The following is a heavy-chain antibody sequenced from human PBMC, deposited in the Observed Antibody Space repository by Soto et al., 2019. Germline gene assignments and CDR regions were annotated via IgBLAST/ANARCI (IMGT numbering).Heavy chain of an antibody. D-gene: IGHD3-22*01. CDR1: GFIFSSYE. CDR2: ISTGGSST. J-gene: IGHJ6*02. V-gene: IGHV3-48*03. CDR3: ARVVHFDSSGFGL. Sequence: PGGSLRLSCTASGFIFSSYEMNWVRQAPGKGLEWLSYISTGGSSTHYADSVKGRFTISRDNAKNSLYLQMNSLRAEDTAVYYCARVVHFDSSGFGLWGQGTTVTVPS.